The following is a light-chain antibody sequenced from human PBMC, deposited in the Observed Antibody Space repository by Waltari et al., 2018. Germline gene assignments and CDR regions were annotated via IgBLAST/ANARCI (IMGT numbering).Light chain of an antibody. V-gene: IGLV2-23*01. Sequence: QSALTQPASVSGSPGQSITISCTGTSSDVGSSNLASWYQQHPGKAPKLMIYEGSKRPSGVSNRFSGSKSGNTASLTISGLQAEDEADYYCCSYAGSSTVVFGGGTKLTVL. CDR1: SSDVGSSNL. CDR3: CSYAGSSTVV. J-gene: IGLJ2*01. CDR2: EGS.